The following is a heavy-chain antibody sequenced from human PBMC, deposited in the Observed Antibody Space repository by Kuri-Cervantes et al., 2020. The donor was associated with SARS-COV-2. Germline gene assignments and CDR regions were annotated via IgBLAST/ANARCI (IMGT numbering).Heavy chain of an antibody. V-gene: IGHV3-21*01. CDR2: ISSSSSYI. CDR3: ARELGGGSV. Sequence: GESLKISCAASGFTFSSYSMNWVHQAPGKGLEWVSSISSSSSYIYYADSVKGRFTISRDNAKNSLYLQMNSLRAEDTAVYYCARELGGGSVWGQGTLVTVSS. J-gene: IGHJ4*02. D-gene: IGHD2-15*01. CDR1: GFTFSSYS.